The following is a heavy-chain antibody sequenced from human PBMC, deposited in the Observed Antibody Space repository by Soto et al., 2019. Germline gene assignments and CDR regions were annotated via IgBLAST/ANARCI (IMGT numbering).Heavy chain of an antibody. CDR3: ARDGKLLWFGELFYYYYGMDV. J-gene: IGHJ6*02. Sequence: SETLSLTCTVSGGSISSYYWSWIRQPAGKGLEWIGRIYTSGSTNYNPSLKSRVTMSVDTSKNQFSLKLSSVTAADTAVYYCARDGKLLWFGELFYYYYGMDVWGQGTTVTVSS. CDR1: GGSISSYY. CDR2: IYTSGST. D-gene: IGHD3-10*01. V-gene: IGHV4-4*07.